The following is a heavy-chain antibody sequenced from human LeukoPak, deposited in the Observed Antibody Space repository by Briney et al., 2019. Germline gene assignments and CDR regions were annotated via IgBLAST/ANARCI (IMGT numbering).Heavy chain of an antibody. D-gene: IGHD2-15*01. CDR2: IYYSGST. CDR3: ARASCRGGSCYSGHNWFDP. CDR1: GGSISSYY. J-gene: IGHJ5*02. Sequence: SETLSLTCTVSGGSISSYYWSWIRQPPGKGLEWIGYIYYSGSTNYNPSLKSRVTISVDTSKNQFSLKLSSVTAADTAVYYCARASCRGGSCYSGHNWFDPWAREPWSPSPQ. V-gene: IGHV4-59*01.